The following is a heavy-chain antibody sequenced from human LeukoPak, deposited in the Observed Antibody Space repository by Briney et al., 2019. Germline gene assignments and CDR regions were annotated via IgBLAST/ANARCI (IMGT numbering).Heavy chain of an antibody. CDR1: GLTVSRTY. CDR2: IYTGGTT. CDR3: ARGTLRSGYDS. J-gene: IGHJ4*02. D-gene: IGHD5-12*01. Sequence: GGSLRLSCGASGLTVSRTYLSWVRQAPGKGLEWVSSIYTGGTTYYADSVKGRFTISRDNSKNALHLQLTSLRADDTALYFCARGTLRSGYDSWGQGTLVTVSS. V-gene: IGHV3-66*01.